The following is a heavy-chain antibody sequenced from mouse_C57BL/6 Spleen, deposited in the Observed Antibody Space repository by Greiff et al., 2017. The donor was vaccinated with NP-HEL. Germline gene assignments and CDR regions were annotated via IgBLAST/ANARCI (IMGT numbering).Heavy chain of an antibody. CDR1: GYTFTSYW. D-gene: IGHD2-2*01. J-gene: IGHJ4*01. V-gene: IGHV1-53*01. Sequence: VQLQQPGTELVKPGASVKLSCKASGYTFTSYWMHWVKQRPGQGLEWIGNINPSNGGTNYNEKFKSKATLTVDKSSSTAYMQLSSLTSEDSAVYDCARWGYGYAGRDAMDYWGQGTSVTVSS. CDR3: ARWGYGYAGRDAMDY. CDR2: INPSNGGT.